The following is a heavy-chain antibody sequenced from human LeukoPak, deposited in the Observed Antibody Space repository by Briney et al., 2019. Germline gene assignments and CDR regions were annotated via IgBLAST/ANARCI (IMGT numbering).Heavy chain of an antibody. D-gene: IGHD4-17*01. V-gene: IGHV3-53*01. J-gene: IGHJ3*02. Sequence: GGSLRLSCAASGFTVSSNYMSWVRQAPGKGLEWVSVIYSGGSTYYADSVKGRFTISRDNSKNTLYLQMNSLRAEDTAVYCCAREGSDDYGDYVLSWAFDIWGQGTMVTVSS. CDR1: GFTVSSNY. CDR2: IYSGGST. CDR3: AREGSDDYGDYVLSWAFDI.